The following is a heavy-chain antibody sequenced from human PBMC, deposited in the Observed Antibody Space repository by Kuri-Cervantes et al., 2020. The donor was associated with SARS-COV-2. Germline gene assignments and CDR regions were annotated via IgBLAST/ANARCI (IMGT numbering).Heavy chain of an antibody. J-gene: IGHJ1*01. CDR3: ARGLKSYYDSSGTKSLQH. D-gene: IGHD3-22*01. CDR1: GYTFTSYA. Sequence: ASAKVSCKASGYTFTSYAMNWVRQAPGQGLEWMGWINTNTGNPTYAQGFTGRFVFSLDTSVSTAYLQISSLKAEDTAVYYCARGLKSYYDSSGTKSLQHWGQGTLVTVSS. V-gene: IGHV7-4-1*02. CDR2: INTNTGNP.